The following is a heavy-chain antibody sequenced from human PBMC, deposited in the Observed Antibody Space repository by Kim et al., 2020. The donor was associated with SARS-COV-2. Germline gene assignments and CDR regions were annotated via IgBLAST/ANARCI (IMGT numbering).Heavy chain of an antibody. Sequence: GGSLRLSCAASGFTVSTTYMNWVRQTPRKGLEWVSVIYSGGHTYHADSAKGRFSISRDFSKNTVFLQLNNLGVEDTAVYYCARTAAAGGIDCWGPGTLVT. CDR1: GFTVSTTY. CDR3: ARTAAAGGIDC. V-gene: IGHV3-53*01. CDR2: IYSGGHT. D-gene: IGHD6-13*01. J-gene: IGHJ1*01.